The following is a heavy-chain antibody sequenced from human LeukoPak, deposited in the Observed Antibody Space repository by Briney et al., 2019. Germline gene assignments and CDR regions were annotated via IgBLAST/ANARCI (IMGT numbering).Heavy chain of an antibody. CDR1: GASLISRDYY. CDR2: IYYNGDT. V-gene: IGHV4-39*07. J-gene: IGHJ4*02. Sequence: SETLSLTCAVSGASLISRDYYWLWIRQSPGKGLEWIGSIYYNGDTYYNPSLKSRVTISADTSKNQFSLKLNSLTTADTAVYYCTRGAGWLIDYWGQGILVTVSS. CDR3: TRGAGWLIDY. D-gene: IGHD3-16*01.